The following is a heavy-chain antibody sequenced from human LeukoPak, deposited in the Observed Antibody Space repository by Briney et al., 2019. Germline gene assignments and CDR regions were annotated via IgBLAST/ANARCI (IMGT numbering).Heavy chain of an antibody. D-gene: IGHD3-10*01. CDR3: AIGSSG. CDR1: EFTFSNYG. CDR2: ISGTGGST. J-gene: IGHJ4*02. V-gene: IGHV3-23*01. Sequence: GGSLRLSCAASEFTFSNYGMSWVRQAPGKGLEWVSAISGTGGSTYFADSVKGRFTISRDNSKNTLYLQMNSLRAEDTAVYFCAIGSSGWGQGTLVTVSS.